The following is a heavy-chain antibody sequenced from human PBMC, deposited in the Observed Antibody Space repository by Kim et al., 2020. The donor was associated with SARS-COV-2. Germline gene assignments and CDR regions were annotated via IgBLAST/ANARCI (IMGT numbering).Heavy chain of an antibody. V-gene: IGHV3-30*18. CDR3: AKDIARPGRYYAMDV. CDR1: GVTFRSYG. J-gene: IGHJ6*02. Sequence: GGSLRLSCAASGVTFRSYGMHWVRQAPGKGLEWVAVISWDGSNKYYADSVRGRFTISRDNSNNTLYLQINSVRPEDTALYYCAKDIARPGRYYAMDVWGQGTTVTVSS. CDR2: ISWDGSNK. D-gene: IGHD2-15*01.